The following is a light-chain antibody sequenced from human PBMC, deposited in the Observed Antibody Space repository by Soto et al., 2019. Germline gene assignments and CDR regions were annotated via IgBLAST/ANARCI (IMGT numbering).Light chain of an antibody. CDR1: RSIIGSAI. V-gene: IGLV1-47*01. CDR2: MNS. CDR3: VAWDDNLSSRV. Sequence: QSVLTQPPSLSGTPGQTVTISCIGGRSIIGSAIVHWYQQLPGTAPRHLIYMNSQRPSGVPDRFSGSKSGTSASLVITGLRPEDEADYYCVAWDDNLSSRVFGGGTKVTVL. J-gene: IGLJ3*02.